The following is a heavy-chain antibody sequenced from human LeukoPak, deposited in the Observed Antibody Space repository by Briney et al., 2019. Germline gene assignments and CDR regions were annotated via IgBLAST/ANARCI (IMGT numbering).Heavy chain of an antibody. Sequence: GGSLRLSCAASGFASGFTFSDYAVSWVRQAPGKGPEWVASVNGRGATTYYADSVRGRFTISRDNSKNTVYLQMISLGADDTAVCFCAKAPATGEGYYFYYMDVWGKGTTVTVSS. CDR2: VNGRGATT. CDR3: AKAPATGEGYYFYYMDV. J-gene: IGHJ6*03. D-gene: IGHD7-27*01. CDR1: GFTFSDYA. V-gene: IGHV3-23*01.